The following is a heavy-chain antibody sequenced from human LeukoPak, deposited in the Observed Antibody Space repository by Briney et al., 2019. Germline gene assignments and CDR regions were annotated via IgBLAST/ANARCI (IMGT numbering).Heavy chain of an antibody. CDR2: FDPADGET. Sequence: GASVKVSCKVSGSTLTELSMHWVRQAPGKGFEWMGRFDPADGETIYAQKFQGRVTMTADTSTDTVFMGLGSLRSEDTAVYYCATEGKMVRGVYTDYWGQGTLVTVSS. D-gene: IGHD3-10*01. J-gene: IGHJ4*02. V-gene: IGHV1-24*01. CDR1: GSTLTELS. CDR3: ATEGKMVRGVYTDY.